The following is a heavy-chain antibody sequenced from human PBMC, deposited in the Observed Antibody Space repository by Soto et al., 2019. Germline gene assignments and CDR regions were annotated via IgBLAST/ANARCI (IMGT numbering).Heavy chain of an antibody. CDR3: ASAGYCSSTSCIYYYYGMDV. V-gene: IGHV1-69*06. J-gene: IGHJ6*02. Sequence: QVQLVQSGAEVKKPGSSVKVSCKASGGTFSSYAISWVRQAPGPGLEWMGGIIPIFGTANYAQKFQGRVTITADKSTSTAYMELSSLRSEATAVYYCASAGYCSSTSCIYYYYGMDVWGQGTTVTVSS. CDR2: IIPIFGTA. CDR1: GGTFSSYA. D-gene: IGHD2-2*01.